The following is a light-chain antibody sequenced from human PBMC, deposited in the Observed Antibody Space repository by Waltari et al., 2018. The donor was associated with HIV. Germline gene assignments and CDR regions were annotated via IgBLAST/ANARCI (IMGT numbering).Light chain of an antibody. CDR2: EVT. Sequence: QSALTQPASVSGSPGQSITLSCTGARIDVGCYDCISWYQQHPGKAPRLIIYEVTNRPLGCSKRFFGSTSANTASLTISGLQADDEADYYCSYTGTNSLHFGGGTKVTVL. CDR3: SYTGTNSLH. V-gene: IGLV2-14*01. J-gene: IGLJ2*01. CDR1: RIDVGCYDC.